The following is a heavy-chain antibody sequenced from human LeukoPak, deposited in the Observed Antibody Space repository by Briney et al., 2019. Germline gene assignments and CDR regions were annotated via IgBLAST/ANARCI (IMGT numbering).Heavy chain of an antibody. CDR2: IYYSGST. D-gene: IGHD6-19*01. CDR1: GGSISSYY. J-gene: IGHJ3*02. Sequence: PSETLSLTCTVSGGSISSYYGSWIRQPPGKGLEWIGYIYYSGSTNYNPSLKSRVTISVDTSKNQFSLKLSSVTAADTAVYYCARGNGWGALDIWGQGTMVTVSS. V-gene: IGHV4-59*01. CDR3: ARGNGWGALDI.